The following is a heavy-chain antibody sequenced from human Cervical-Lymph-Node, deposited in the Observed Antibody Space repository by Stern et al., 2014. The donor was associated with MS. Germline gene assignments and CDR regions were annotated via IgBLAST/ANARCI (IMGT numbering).Heavy chain of an antibody. CDR1: GFTFSNSA. CDR3: ATGILGATPLFAH. J-gene: IGHJ4*02. V-gene: IGHV1-58*01. D-gene: IGHD1-26*01. CDR2: IVVGSGNT. Sequence: QLVESGPEVKKPGTSVKVSCKASGFTFSNSAVKWVRQAPGQLLEWIGWIVVGSGNTIYAQQFQERVTISRDMSTNTAYMELNSLRSEDTAVYYCATGILGATPLFAHWGQGSLVTVSS.